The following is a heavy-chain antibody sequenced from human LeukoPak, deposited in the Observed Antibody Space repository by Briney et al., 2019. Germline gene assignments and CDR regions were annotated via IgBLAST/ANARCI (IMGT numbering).Heavy chain of an antibody. Sequence: GGSLRLSCAVSGFSVSSFGMSWVRQPPGKGLEWISAISVDAETTYYADSVKGRFIISRDNSKNTLYLQMSSLRAEDTAVYYCAQGFSSVWFPNWGQGSLVSVSS. CDR2: ISVDAETT. V-gene: IGHV3-23*01. D-gene: IGHD6-19*01. J-gene: IGHJ4*02. CDR3: AQGFSSVWFPN. CDR1: GFSVSSFG.